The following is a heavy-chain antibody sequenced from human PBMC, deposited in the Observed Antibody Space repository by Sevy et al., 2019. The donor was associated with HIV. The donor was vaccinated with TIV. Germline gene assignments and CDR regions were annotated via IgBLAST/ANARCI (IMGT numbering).Heavy chain of an antibody. CDR1: GDSISSYY. J-gene: IGHJ6*02. Sequence: SETLSLICSVSGDSISSYYWSWIRQPPGKGLEWIGYLFYSGRTAYNPSPKSRVTISADMAKNQFFLKVTSVIAADTARYYCARVSPYFYYGSDVWGQGTTVTVSS. CDR3: ARVSPYFYYGSDV. CDR2: LFYSGRT. V-gene: IGHV4-59*01.